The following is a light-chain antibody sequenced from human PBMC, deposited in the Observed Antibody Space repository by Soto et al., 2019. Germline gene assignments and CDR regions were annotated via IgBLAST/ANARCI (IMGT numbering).Light chain of an antibody. CDR1: QSVRSN. CDR3: KHYNNWST. V-gene: IGKV3-15*01. J-gene: IGKJ5*01. Sequence: EIVMTHSPPSLSVSPGERATLSCRASQSVRSNLAWYQQQPGQAPRLLISGASTRAPGIPVRFSGSGSGTEFTLTISSLQSEDFAVYYCKHYNNWSTFGQGTRLEI. CDR2: GAS.